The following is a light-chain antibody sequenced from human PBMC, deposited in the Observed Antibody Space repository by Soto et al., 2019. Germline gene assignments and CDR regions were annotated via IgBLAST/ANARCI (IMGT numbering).Light chain of an antibody. Sequence: EIVLTQSPGTLSLSPGERGTLSCRASQSVSSNSLAWYQQKPGQAPGLLIFGASSRATGIPDRFSGSGSGTDFILTISRLEPEDFAVYYCQQYGTSSTTFGGGTKVEIK. V-gene: IGKV3-20*01. CDR2: GAS. CDR3: QQYGTSSTT. CDR1: QSVSSNS. J-gene: IGKJ4*01.